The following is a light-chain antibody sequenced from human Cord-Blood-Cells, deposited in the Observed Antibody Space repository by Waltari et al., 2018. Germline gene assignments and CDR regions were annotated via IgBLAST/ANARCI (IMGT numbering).Light chain of an antibody. CDR1: QSLLHSNGYNY. J-gene: IGKJ4*01. Sequence: DIVMTQSPLSLPVTPGEQASISCRSSQSLLHSNGYNYLDWYLQKPGQSPRLLIYLESKRASGVPDRFSGSGSGTDFTLKISRVEAEDVGVYYCMQALQTPLTFGGGTKVEIK. CDR3: MQALQTPLT. V-gene: IGKV2-28*01. CDR2: LES.